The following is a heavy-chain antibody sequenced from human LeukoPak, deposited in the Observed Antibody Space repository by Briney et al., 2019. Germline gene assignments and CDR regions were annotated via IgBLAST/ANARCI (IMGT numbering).Heavy chain of an antibody. CDR1: GYTFTSYG. CDR2: ISAYNGNT. J-gene: IGHJ4*02. Sequence: ASVKVSCKASGYTFTSYGISWVRQAPGQGLEWMGWISAYNGNTNYAQKLQGRVTMTTDTSTSTAYMELRSLGSDDTAVYYCARDLRPLWFGEPVDYFDYWGQGTLVTVSS. CDR3: ARDLRPLWFGEPVDYFDY. D-gene: IGHD3-10*01. V-gene: IGHV1-18*01.